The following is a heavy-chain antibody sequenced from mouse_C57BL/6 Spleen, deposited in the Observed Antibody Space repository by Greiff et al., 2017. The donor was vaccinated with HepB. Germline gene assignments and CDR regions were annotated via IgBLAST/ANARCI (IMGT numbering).Heavy chain of an antibody. CDR2: IRNKANGYTT. Sequence: EVQVVESGGGLVQPGGSLSLSCAASGFTFTDYYMSWVRQPPGKALEWLGFIRNKANGYTTEYSASVKGRFTISRDNSQSILYLQMNALRAEDSATYYCARYSRYYGSSFYAMDYWGQGTSVTVSS. D-gene: IGHD1-1*01. J-gene: IGHJ4*01. CDR1: GFTFTDYY. CDR3: ARYSRYYGSSFYAMDY. V-gene: IGHV7-3*01.